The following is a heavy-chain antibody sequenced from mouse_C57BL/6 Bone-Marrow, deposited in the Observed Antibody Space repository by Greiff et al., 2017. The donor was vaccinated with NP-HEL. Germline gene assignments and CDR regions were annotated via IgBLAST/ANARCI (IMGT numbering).Heavy chain of an antibody. J-gene: IGHJ2*01. CDR2: INPNNGGT. D-gene: IGHD3-2*02. V-gene: IGHV1-18*01. CDR1: GYTFTDYN. CDR3: ARSWDSSGFGYFDY. Sequence: DVQLQESGPELVKPGASVKIPCKASGYTFTDYNMDWVKQSHGKSLEWIGDINPNNGGTIYNQKFKGKATLTVDKSSSTAYMELRSLTSEDTAVYYCARSWDSSGFGYFDYWGQGTTLTVSS.